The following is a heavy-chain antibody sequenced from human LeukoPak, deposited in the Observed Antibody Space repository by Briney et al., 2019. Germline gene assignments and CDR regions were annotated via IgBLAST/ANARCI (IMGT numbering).Heavy chain of an antibody. V-gene: IGHV3-23*01. CDR1: GFTFSSYA. CDR3: VSHAPHCSGGSCPAEYFQH. D-gene: IGHD2-15*01. CDR2: ISGSGSST. J-gene: IGHJ1*01. Sequence: GGSLRLSCAASGFTFSSYAMSWVRQAPGKGLEWVSAISGSGSSTYYADSVKGRFTISRDNSKNTLYLQMNSLRAEDRAVYHCVSHAPHCSGGSCPAEYFQHWGQGTLVTVSS.